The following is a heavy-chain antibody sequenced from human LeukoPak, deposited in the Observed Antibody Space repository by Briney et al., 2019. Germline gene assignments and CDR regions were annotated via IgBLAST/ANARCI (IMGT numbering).Heavy chain of an antibody. CDR1: GFTFSSHA. CDR3: SGYSYGSIP. J-gene: IGHJ5*02. D-gene: IGHD5-18*01. CDR2: IWYDGSNK. V-gene: IGHV3-33*08. Sequence: GSLRLSCAASGFTFSSHAMSWVRQAPGKGLEWVAVIWYDGSNKYYADSVKGRFTISRDNSKNTLYMQMNSLRAEDTAVYYCSGYSYGSIPWGQGTLVTVSS.